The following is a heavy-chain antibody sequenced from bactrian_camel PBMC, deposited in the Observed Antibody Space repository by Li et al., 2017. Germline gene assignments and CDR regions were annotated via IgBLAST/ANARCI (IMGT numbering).Heavy chain of an antibody. CDR1: GFTFSTYD. Sequence: DVQLVESGGGLVQPGGSLTLSCAASGFTFSTYDMRWVRQAPGKGLEWVSTVNSGGSSTYYADSVKGRFTISRDNAENTLYLQMNSLKSEDTALYYCAAVIQSSWDSGGYYYNLHFNYLGQGTQVTVS. D-gene: IGHD2*01. CDR3: AAVIQSSWDSGGYYYNLHFNY. J-gene: IGHJ4*01. CDR2: VNSGGSST. V-gene: IGHV3S40*01.